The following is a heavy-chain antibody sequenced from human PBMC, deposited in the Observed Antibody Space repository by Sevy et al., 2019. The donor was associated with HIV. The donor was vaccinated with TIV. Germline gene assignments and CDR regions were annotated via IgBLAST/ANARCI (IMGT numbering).Heavy chain of an antibody. CDR2: ISAYNGNT. CDR3: ARTAVKYYYDSSGYEFDY. V-gene: IGHV1-18*01. J-gene: IGHJ4*02. D-gene: IGHD3-22*01. CDR1: GYTFTSYG. Sequence: ASVKVSCKASGYTFTSYGISWVRQAPGQGLEWMGWISAYNGNTNYAQKLRGRVTMTTDTSTSTAYMELRSLRSDDTAVYYCARTAVKYYYDSSGYEFDYWGQGTLVTVSS.